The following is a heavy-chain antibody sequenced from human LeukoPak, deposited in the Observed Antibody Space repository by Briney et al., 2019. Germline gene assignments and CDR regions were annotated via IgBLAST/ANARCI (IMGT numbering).Heavy chain of an antibody. CDR1: GGSISSYY. CDR3: ARDQIDSSGYSPGWSDP. CDR2: IYTGGST. Sequence: SETLSLTCTVSGGSISSYYWTWIRQPAGKGLEWIGRIYTGGSTNYNPSLKSRVTMSVDTSKNQFSLKMSSVTAADTALYYCARDQIDSSGYSPGWSDPWGQGTLVTVSS. J-gene: IGHJ5*02. V-gene: IGHV4-4*07. D-gene: IGHD3-22*01.